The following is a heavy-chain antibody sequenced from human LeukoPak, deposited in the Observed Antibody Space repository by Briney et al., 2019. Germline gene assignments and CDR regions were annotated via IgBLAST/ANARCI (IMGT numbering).Heavy chain of an antibody. V-gene: IGHV1-2*02. D-gene: IGHD6-19*01. CDR3: ARDRAVAFGAPFDY. CDR1: GYTFTGYY. J-gene: IGHJ4*02. Sequence: ASVKVSCKASGYTFTGYYMHWVRQAPGQGLEWMGWINPNSGGTNYAQKFQGRVTMTRDTSISTAYMELSRLRSDDTAVYCCARDRAVAFGAPFDYWGQGTLVTVSS. CDR2: INPNSGGT.